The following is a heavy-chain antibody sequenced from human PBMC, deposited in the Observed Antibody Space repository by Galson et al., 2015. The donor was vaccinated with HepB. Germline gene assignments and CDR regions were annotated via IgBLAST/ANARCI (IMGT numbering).Heavy chain of an antibody. D-gene: IGHD6-13*01. J-gene: IGHJ4*02. CDR2: ISYDGSNK. CDR1: GFTFSSYG. Sequence: SLRLSCAASGFTFSSYGMHWVRQAPGKGLEWVAVISYDGSNKYYADSVKGRFTISRDNSKNTLYLQMNSLRAEDTAIYYCSKTGYSSSWYHGAFDYWGQGTLVTVSS. V-gene: IGHV3-30*03. CDR3: SKTGYSSSWYHGAFDY.